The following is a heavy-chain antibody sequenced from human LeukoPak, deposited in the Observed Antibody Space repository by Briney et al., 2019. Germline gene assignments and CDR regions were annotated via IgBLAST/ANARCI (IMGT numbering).Heavy chain of an antibody. CDR1: GGTFSSYA. V-gene: IGHV1-69*05. J-gene: IGHJ4*02. CDR3: ARDLSGWSGFGY. D-gene: IGHD6-19*01. Sequence: AASVKVACKASGGTFSSYAISWVRQAPGQGLEWMGRIIPIFGTANYAQKSQGRVTITTDESTSTAYMELSSLRSEDTAVYYCARDLSGWSGFGYWGQGTLVTVSS. CDR2: IIPIFGTA.